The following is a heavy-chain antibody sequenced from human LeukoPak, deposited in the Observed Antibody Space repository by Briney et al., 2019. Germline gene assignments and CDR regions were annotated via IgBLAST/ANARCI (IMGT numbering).Heavy chain of an antibody. CDR1: GGTFSSYA. CDR2: IIPIFGTA. V-gene: IGHV1-69*06. CDR3: ARVGYSSRGGVFDY. Sequence: GASVKVSCKASGGTFSSYAISWVRQAPGQGLEWMGGIIPIFGTANYAQKFQGRVTITADKPTSTAYMELSSLRSEDTAVYYCARVGYSSRGGVFDYWGQGTLVTVSS. J-gene: IGHJ4*02. D-gene: IGHD6-13*01.